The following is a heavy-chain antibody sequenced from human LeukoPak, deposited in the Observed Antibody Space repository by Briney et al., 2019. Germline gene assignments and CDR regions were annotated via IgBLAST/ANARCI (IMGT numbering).Heavy chain of an antibody. D-gene: IGHD1-1*01. Sequence: GGSLRLSCAVSGFTFSTYSMHWVRQTPGKGLEWVAAISHDGGNQYNADSVKGRFTISRDISKNTVYLQMNSLRAEDTAMYYCSRDRSDYNIKYYYYYGMDVWGQGTMVTVSS. CDR3: SRDRSDYNIKYYYYYGMDV. CDR2: ISHDGGNQ. J-gene: IGHJ6*02. V-gene: IGHV3-30-3*01. CDR1: GFTFSTYS.